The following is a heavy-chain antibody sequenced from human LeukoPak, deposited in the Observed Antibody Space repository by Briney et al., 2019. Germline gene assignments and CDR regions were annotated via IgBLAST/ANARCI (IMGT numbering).Heavy chain of an antibody. V-gene: IGHV3-7*01. Sequence: PGGSLRLSCAASGFPFSSYWMSWVRQAPGKGLEWVANIKQDGSDKYYVDSVKGRFTISRDNAKNSLHLQLNSLRADDTAVYYCARLTGTTGFDYWGQGTLATVSS. CDR2: IKQDGSDK. CDR3: ARLTGTTGFDY. D-gene: IGHD1-1*01. CDR1: GFPFSSYW. J-gene: IGHJ4*02.